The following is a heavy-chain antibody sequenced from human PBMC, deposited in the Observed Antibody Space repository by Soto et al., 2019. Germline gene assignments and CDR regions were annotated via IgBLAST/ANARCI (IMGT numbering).Heavy chain of an antibody. CDR3: ARGTLTSYFDY. CDR2: FYYSGST. CDR1: GGSISSYY. Sequence: QVQLQESGPGLVKPSETLSLTCTVSGGSISSYYWSWIRQPPGKGLEWIGYFYYSGSTNYNPSLKSRVTLSVDTSKNQFSLKLNSVTAADTAVYYCARGTLTSYFDYWGQGTLVTVSS. D-gene: IGHD3-9*01. J-gene: IGHJ4*02. V-gene: IGHV4-59*01.